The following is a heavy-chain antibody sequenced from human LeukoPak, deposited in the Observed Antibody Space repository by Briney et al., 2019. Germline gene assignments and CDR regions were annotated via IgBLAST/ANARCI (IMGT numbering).Heavy chain of an antibody. V-gene: IGHV3-30*02. D-gene: IGHD5-12*01. CDR1: AFTFRRYG. Sequence: PGGSLRLSCTASAFTFRRYGVHWVRQAPGKGLDWVAFIRYDGSSKYYVDSVKGRFTISRDNSKNTLYLQMNSLRAEDTAVYYCAKDRGYSGYDPIDYWGQGTLVTVSS. J-gene: IGHJ4*02. CDR3: AKDRGYSGYDPIDY. CDR2: IRYDGSSK.